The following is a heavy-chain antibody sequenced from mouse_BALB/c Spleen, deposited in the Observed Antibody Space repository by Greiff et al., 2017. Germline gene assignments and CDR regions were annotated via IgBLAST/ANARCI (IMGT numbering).Heavy chain of an antibody. CDR1: GFTFTDYY. V-gene: IGHV7-3*02. Sequence: EVKLMESGGGLVQPGGSLRLSCATSGFTFTDYYMSWVRQPPGKALEWLGFIRNKANGYTTEYSASVKGRFTISRDNSQSILYLQMNTLRAEDSATYYCARADGNYLGYAMDYWGQGTSVTVSS. D-gene: IGHD2-1*01. J-gene: IGHJ4*01. CDR3: ARADGNYLGYAMDY. CDR2: IRNKANGYTT.